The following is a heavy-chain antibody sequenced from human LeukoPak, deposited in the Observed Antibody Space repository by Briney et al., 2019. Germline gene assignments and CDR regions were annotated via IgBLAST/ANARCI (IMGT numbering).Heavy chain of an antibody. CDR2: IDESGGT. CDR1: GFTFSNYA. Sequence: GGSLRLSCAASGFTFSNYAMTWVCQAPGKGLEWVSSIDESGGTYYADSVKGRFTISRDNSKNTLYLQMNSLRAEDTAVYYCVKVIYSDLPWEVYYYNGMHVWGQGPSVSVSS. CDR3: VKVIYSDLPWEVYYYNGMHV. V-gene: IGHV3-23*01. D-gene: IGHD5-12*01. J-gene: IGHJ6*02.